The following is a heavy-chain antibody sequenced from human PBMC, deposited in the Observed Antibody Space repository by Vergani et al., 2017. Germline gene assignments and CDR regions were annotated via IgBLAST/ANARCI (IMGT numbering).Heavy chain of an antibody. D-gene: IGHD2-15*01. CDR3: TRSECSGTTCYGHYFDL. Sequence: MQLQQWGAGLLKPSETLSLTCAVYGGSLSGYYWSWIRQPPGKGLEWVSVIKSDGRTSYAESVRGRFTISRDTSRNAVYLQMNILRVEDTGVYYCTRSECSGTTCYGHYFDLWGHGILVTVSS. J-gene: IGHJ4*01. CDR1: GGSLSGYY. CDR2: IKSDGRT. V-gene: IGHV3-66*02.